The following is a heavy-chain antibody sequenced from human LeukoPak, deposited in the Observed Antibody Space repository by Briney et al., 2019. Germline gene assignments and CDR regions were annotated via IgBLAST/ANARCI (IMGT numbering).Heavy chain of an antibody. V-gene: IGHV3-23*01. CDR3: ARALGIMALDY. J-gene: IGHJ4*02. CDR1: GFTFSSSA. CDR2: ISGSTGNT. Sequence: PGESLRLSCVASGFTFSSSAMSWVRQAPGKGLEWVSVISGSTGNTYYTDSVKGRFTISRDNSKNTLYLQLNSLRAEDTAVYYCARALGIMALDYWGRGTLVTVSS. D-gene: IGHD7-27*01.